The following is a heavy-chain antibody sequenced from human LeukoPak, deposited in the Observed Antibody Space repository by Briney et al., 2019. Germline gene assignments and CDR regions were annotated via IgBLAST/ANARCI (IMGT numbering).Heavy chain of an antibody. V-gene: IGHV1-69*13. Sequence: SVKVSCKASGGTFSSYAISWVRQAPGQGLEWMGGIIPIFGTANYAQKFQGRVTITADESTSTAYMELSSLRSEDTAVYYCASPSRDGYSYYFDYWGQGTLVTVSS. CDR1: GGTFSSYA. CDR3: ASPSRDGYSYYFDY. CDR2: IIPIFGTA. J-gene: IGHJ4*02. D-gene: IGHD5-24*01.